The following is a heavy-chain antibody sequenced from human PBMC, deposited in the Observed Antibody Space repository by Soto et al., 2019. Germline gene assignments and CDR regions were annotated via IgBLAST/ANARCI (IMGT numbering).Heavy chain of an antibody. D-gene: IGHD3-10*01. CDR2: LHSGGDT. CDR3: ARDGPYYYASRMDV. V-gene: IGHV3-53*04. Sequence: EVQLVESGGGLVQPGGSLRLSCVASGIPVSSNYMTWVRQAPGKGLEWVSVLHSGGDTYYANSVKGRFTISRHDSTNTVLLQRTRLTAWDTAVYYCARDGPYYYASRMDVWGQGTTGTVSS. CDR1: GIPVSSNY. J-gene: IGHJ6*02.